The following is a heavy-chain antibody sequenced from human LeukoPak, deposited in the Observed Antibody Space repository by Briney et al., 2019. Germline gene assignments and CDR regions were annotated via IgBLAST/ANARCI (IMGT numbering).Heavy chain of an antibody. Sequence: GGSLRLSCATSGFTFSSYEMNWVRLAPGKGLEWVSYISRSDNTIYYADFVKGRFTISRDNAKGSLYLQINSLRAEDTAVYYCAREVPGSDSFDIWGQGTMVTVSS. CDR3: AREVPGSDSFDI. J-gene: IGHJ3*02. CDR2: ISRSDNTI. CDR1: GFTFSSYE. V-gene: IGHV3-48*03. D-gene: IGHD3-22*01.